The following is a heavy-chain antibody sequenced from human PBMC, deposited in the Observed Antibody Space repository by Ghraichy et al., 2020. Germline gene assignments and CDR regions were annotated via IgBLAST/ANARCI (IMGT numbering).Heavy chain of an antibody. CDR1: GFTFISYW. CDR3: ASGITTSDIFDY. D-gene: IGHD1-14*01. CDR2: IKQDGSEK. J-gene: IGHJ4*02. Sequence: GGSLRLSCAASGFTFISYWMSWVRQAPGKGLEWVANIKQDGSEKYYVDSVKGRFTISRDNAKNSLYLQMNSLRAEDTAVYYCASGITTSDIFDYWGQGTLVTVSS. V-gene: IGHV3-7*01.